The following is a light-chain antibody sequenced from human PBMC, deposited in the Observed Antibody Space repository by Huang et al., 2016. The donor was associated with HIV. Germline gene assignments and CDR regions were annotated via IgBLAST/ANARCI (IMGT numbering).Light chain of an antibody. Sequence: EIVLTQSPGTLSLSPGERASLSCRASQSLRSRYFAWYQQKPGQAPRLLIYDTSIRATDSPDRFSGSGSGTDFTLTISRLEPEDFAIYYCQQYGSSPPYTFGQGTKLEIK. CDR2: DTS. CDR1: QSLRSRY. V-gene: IGKV3-20*01. CDR3: QQYGSSPPYT. J-gene: IGKJ2*01.